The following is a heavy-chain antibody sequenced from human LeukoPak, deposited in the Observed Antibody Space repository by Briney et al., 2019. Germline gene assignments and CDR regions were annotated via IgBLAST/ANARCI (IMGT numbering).Heavy chain of an antibody. CDR1: GGTFSSYA. CDR3: ARGGYSYGAYYFDY. Sequence: GSSVKVSCKASGGTFSSYAISWVRQAPGQGLDWMGRIIPIFGTANYAQKFQGRVTITTDESTSTAYMELSSLRSEDTAVYYCARGGYSYGAYYFDYWGQGTLVTVSS. V-gene: IGHV1-69*05. J-gene: IGHJ4*02. CDR2: IIPIFGTA. D-gene: IGHD5-18*01.